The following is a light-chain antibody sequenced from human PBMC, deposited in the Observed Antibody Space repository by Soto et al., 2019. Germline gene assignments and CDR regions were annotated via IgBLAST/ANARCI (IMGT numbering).Light chain of an antibody. CDR3: QQYNSYSGT. CDR2: TAS. CDR1: QSISRL. J-gene: IGKJ1*01. V-gene: IGKV1-5*03. Sequence: DIQMTQSPSTLTAPVVPRLTVPCRASQSISRLLAWYQQKPGKAPKLLIYTASSLESGVPSRFSGSGSGTEFTLTISSLQPDDFATYYCQQYNSYSGTFGQGTKVDI.